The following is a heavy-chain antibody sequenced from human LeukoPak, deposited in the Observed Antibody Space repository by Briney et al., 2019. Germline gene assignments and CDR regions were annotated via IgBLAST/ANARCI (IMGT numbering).Heavy chain of an antibody. Sequence: ASVTVSCKASGYTFTSYYMHWVRQAPGQGLEWMGIINPSGGSTSYAQKFQGRVTMTRDTSTSTVYMELSSLRSEDTAVYYCARAGEINYDILTGYYYFDYRGQGTLVTVSS. V-gene: IGHV1-46*01. J-gene: IGHJ4*02. D-gene: IGHD3-9*01. CDR2: INPSGGST. CDR3: ARAGEINYDILTGYYYFDY. CDR1: GYTFTSYY.